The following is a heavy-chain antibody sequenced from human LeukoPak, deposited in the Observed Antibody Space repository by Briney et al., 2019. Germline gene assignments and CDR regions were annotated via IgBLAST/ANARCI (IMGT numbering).Heavy chain of an antibody. CDR3: ARMHYYDSSGDNWFDP. Sequence: ASVKVSCKASAYTFTGYYMHWVRQAPGQGLEWMGWIYPNSGGTNYAQKFQGRVTMTRNTSISTAYMELSSLRSEDTAVYYCARMHYYDSSGDNWFDPWGQGTLVTVSS. CDR2: IYPNSGGT. CDR1: AYTFTGYY. V-gene: IGHV1-2*02. D-gene: IGHD3-22*01. J-gene: IGHJ5*02.